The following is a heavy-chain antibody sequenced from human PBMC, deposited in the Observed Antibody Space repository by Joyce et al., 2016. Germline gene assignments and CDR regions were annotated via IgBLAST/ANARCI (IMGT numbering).Heavy chain of an antibody. CDR3: ARENFAHAFDI. J-gene: IGHJ3*02. CDR1: RFTFTTYS. CDR2: ITPSSSYI. V-gene: IGHV3-21*01. Sequence: EVQLVESGGGLVKPGGSLRLSCAASRFTFTTYSMHWVRQAPGKGLEWVSSITPSSSYIYYADSLKGRFTNSRDNAKSSLYLQMNSLGAEDTAVYYCARENFAHAFDIWGQGTLVTVSS.